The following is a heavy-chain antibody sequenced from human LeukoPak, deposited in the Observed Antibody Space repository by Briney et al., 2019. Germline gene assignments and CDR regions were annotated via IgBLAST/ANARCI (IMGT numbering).Heavy chain of an antibody. V-gene: IGHV4-34*01. CDR2: INHSGST. CDR3: ARGQVVFRAAAGLRFDP. CDR1: GGSFSGHY. D-gene: IGHD6-13*01. Sequence: SETLSLTCAVYGGSFSGHYWSWIRQPPGKGLEWIREINHSGSTNYNPSLKSRVTISVDTSKNQFSLKLSSVTAADTAVYYCARGQVVFRAAAGLRFDPWGQGTLVTVSS. J-gene: IGHJ5*02.